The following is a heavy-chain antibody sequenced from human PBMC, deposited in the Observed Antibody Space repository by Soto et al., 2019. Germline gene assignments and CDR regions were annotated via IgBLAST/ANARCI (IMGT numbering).Heavy chain of an antibody. CDR2: ISAYNGNT. CDR1: GYTFTSYG. V-gene: IGHV1-18*01. CDR3: ARNGLVYSSGYYYVPPFDY. J-gene: IGHJ4*02. Sequence: SVKVSCKASGYTFTSYGISWVRQAPGQGLEWMGWISAYNGNTNYAQKLQGRVTMTTDTSTSTAYMELRSLRSDDTAVYYCARNGLVYSSGYYYVPPFDYWGQGPVVTVSS. D-gene: IGHD3-22*01.